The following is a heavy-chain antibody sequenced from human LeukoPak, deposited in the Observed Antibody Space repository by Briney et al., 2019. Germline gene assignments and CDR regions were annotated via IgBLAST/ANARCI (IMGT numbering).Heavy chain of an antibody. J-gene: IGHJ4*02. CDR1: GGSFSGYY. CDR2: INRSGST. V-gene: IGHV4-34*01. CDR3: ARGQSSGSSSY. D-gene: IGHD1-26*01. Sequence: SETLSLTCAVYGGSFSGYYWSWIRQPPGKGLEWIGEINRSGSTNYNPSLKSRVTISVDTSKNQFSLKLSSVTAADTAVYYCARGQSSGSSSYWGQGTLVTVSS.